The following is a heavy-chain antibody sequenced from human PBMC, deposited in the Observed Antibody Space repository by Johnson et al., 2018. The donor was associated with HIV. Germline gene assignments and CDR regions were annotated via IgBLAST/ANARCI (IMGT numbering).Heavy chain of an antibody. Sequence: QVQLVESGGGVVQPGGSLRLSCAASGFTFSSYGMHWVRQAPGKGLEWVAFIRYDGSNKYYADSVRGRFTISRDNAKNTLYVQMNSLRVEDTAVYYCAIEGSSGYYDAFDIWGQGTMVTVSS. V-gene: IGHV3-30*02. CDR1: GFTFSSYG. CDR2: IRYDGSNK. D-gene: IGHD3-22*01. CDR3: AIEGSSGYYDAFDI. J-gene: IGHJ3*02.